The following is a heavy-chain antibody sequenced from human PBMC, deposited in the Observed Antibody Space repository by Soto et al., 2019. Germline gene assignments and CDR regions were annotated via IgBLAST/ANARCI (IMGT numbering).Heavy chain of an antibody. CDR1: GGSISSYY. J-gene: IGHJ5*02. Sequence: SETLSLTCTVSGGSISSYYWSWIRQPPGKGLEWIGYIYYSGSTNYNPSLKSRVTISVDTSKNQFSLKLSSVTAADTAVYYCARLLRRRGYDFWSGYNWFDPWGQGTLVTVSS. V-gene: IGHV4-59*01. CDR2: IYYSGST. D-gene: IGHD3-3*01. CDR3: ARLLRRRGYDFWSGYNWFDP.